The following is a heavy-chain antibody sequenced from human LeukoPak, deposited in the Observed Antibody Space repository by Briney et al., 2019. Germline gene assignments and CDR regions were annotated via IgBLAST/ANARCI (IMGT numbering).Heavy chain of an antibody. J-gene: IGHJ4*02. CDR3: ARGMTKVSAGDY. D-gene: IGHD4-17*01. V-gene: IGHV4-39*07. CDR2: RCETT. Sequence: SETLSLTCTVSGASISSHNYYWAWIRQPLGKGLELIGSRCETTYYNPSLKSRVTISVDRSKNQFSLKLTSVTAADTAVYYCARGMTKVSAGDYWGQGILVTVSS. CDR1: GASISSHNYY.